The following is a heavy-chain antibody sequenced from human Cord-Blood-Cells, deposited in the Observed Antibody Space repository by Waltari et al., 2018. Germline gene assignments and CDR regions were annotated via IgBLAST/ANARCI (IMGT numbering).Heavy chain of an antibody. CDR1: GLTFSSYS. V-gene: IGHV3-21*01. CDR3: ARDSCIAAHSCAFDI. CDR2: ISSSSSYI. Sequence: EVQLVESGGGLVKPGGSLRLSCAASGLTFSSYSMNWVRQAPVKGLEWVSSISSSSSYIYYADSVKGRFTISRDNAKNSLYLQMTSLIAEDTAVYYCARDSCIAAHSCAFDIWGQGTMVTVSS. J-gene: IGHJ3*02. D-gene: IGHD6-6*01.